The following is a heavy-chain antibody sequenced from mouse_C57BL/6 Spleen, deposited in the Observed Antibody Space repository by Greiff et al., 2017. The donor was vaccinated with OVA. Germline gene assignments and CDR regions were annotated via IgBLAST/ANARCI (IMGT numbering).Heavy chain of an antibody. CDR1: GFSLTSYG. J-gene: IGHJ3*01. V-gene: IGHV2-2*01. D-gene: IGHD2-4*01. Sequence: QVQLQQSGPGLVQPSQSLSITCTVSGFSLTSYGVHWVRQSPGKGLEWLGVIWSGGSTDYNAAFISRLSISKDNSKSQVFFKMNSLQADDTAIYYCARTVPSYDYDGGAWFAYWGQGTLVTVSA. CDR2: IWSGGST. CDR3: ARTVPSYDYDGGAWFAY.